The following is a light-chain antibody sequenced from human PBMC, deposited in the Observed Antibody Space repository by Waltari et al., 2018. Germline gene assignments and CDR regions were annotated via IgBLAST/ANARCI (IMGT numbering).Light chain of an antibody. J-gene: IGKJ3*01. CDR2: CAS. CDR3: QQSYSTIFT. V-gene: IGKV4-1*01. Sequence: ILVTQSPDSLAVSLAERATTNRKSSQSVLHRSNSKNYLAWYQQKPGQPPKLLIYCASTREAGVPDRFSGSGSGTDFTLTINSLQAEDVAVYYCQQSYSTIFTFGPGTKVDLK. CDR1: QSVLHRSNSKNY.